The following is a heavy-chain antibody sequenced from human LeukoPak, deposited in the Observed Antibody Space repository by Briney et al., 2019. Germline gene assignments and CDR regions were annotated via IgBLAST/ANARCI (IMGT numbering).Heavy chain of an antibody. CDR3: AKDRDYYDSSGYYDWFDP. D-gene: IGHD3-22*01. V-gene: IGHV3-23*01. Sequence: PGGSLSLSCAASGFTFSRYAMSCVRQAPGKGLEGVSALSGCGGSTYYADSVKGRSTISRDNSKNTLYLQMNSLRAEDTAVYYCAKDRDYYDSSGYYDWFDPWGQGTLVTVSS. CDR1: GFTFSRYA. J-gene: IGHJ5*02. CDR2: LSGCGGST.